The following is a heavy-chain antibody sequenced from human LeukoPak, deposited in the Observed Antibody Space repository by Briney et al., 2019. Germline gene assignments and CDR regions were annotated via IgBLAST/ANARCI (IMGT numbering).Heavy chain of an antibody. V-gene: IGHV4-4*02. CDR1: GGSINNDGW. J-gene: IGHJ4*02. CDR2: IHHSGST. CDR3: ARRSYYDSTGYYAY. Sequence: PSETLSLTCGVSGGSINNDGWWSWLRQPPGKGLEWIGEIHHSGSTNYNPSLKSRVTISIDKSKNQFSLKLSSVTAADTALYYCARRSYYDSTGYYAYWGQGTLVTVSS. D-gene: IGHD3-22*01.